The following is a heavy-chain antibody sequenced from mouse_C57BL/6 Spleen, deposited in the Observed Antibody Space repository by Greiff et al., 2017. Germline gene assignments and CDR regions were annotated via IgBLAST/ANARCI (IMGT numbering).Heavy chain of an antibody. Sequence: QVQLQQPGAELVKPGASVKLSCKASGYTFTSYWMHWVKQRPGQGLEWIGWFYPGSGSIKYNEKFKDKATLTADKSSSTVYMELSRLTSEDSAVYFCARHEEGFRGYYFDYWGQGTTLTVSS. V-gene: IGHV1-62-2*01. D-gene: IGHD3-1*01. CDR3: ARHEEGFRGYYFDY. CDR1: GYTFTSYW. CDR2: FYPGSGSI. J-gene: IGHJ2*01.